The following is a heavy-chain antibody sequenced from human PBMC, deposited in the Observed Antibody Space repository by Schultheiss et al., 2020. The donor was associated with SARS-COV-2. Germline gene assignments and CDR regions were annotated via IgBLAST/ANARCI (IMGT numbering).Heavy chain of an antibody. D-gene: IGHD2-2*01. CDR2: INHSGST. J-gene: IGHJ4*02. CDR1: GGSISSSSYY. CDR3: ARQRTSHLDY. Sequence: SETLSLTCTVSGGSISSSSYYWGWIRQPPGKGLEWIGEINHSGSTNYNPSLKSRVTISVDTSKNQFSLKLSSVTAADTAVYYCARQRTSHLDYWGQGTLVTVSS. V-gene: IGHV4-39*01.